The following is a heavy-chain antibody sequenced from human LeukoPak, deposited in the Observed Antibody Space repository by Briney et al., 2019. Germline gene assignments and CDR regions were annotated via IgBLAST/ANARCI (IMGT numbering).Heavy chain of an antibody. J-gene: IGHJ6*02. Sequence: GGSLRLSCTASGFIFGDYAMSWFRQAPGKGLEWVGFIRSKAYGGTTEYAASVKGRFTISRDESKSIAYLQMNSLKTEDTAVYYCTRGVVVPAAILYYYYGMDVWGQGTTVTVSS. CDR3: TRGVVVPAAILYYYYGMDV. V-gene: IGHV3-49*03. CDR1: GFIFGDYA. D-gene: IGHD2-2*01. CDR2: IRSKAYGGTT.